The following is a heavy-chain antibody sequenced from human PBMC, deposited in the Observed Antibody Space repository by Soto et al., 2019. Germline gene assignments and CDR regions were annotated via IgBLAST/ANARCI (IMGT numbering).Heavy chain of an antibody. CDR3: GRVGYCISTSCYEGNWFDP. V-gene: IGHV1-46*01. Sequence: ASVKVSCKASGYTFTSYYMHWVRQAPGQGLEWMGIINPSGGSTSYAQKFQGRVTMTRDTSTSTVYMELSSLRSEDTAVYYCGRVGYCISTSCYEGNWFDPWGQGTLVTVSS. D-gene: IGHD2-2*01. J-gene: IGHJ5*02. CDR1: GYTFTSYY. CDR2: INPSGGST.